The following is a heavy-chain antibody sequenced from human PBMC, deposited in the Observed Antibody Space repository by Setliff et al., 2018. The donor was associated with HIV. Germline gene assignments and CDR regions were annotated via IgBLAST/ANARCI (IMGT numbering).Heavy chain of an antibody. CDR1: AFTFNKYA. CDR3: ASSNVVVVTASVSDAFDI. D-gene: IGHD2-21*02. V-gene: IGHV3-23*01. CDR2: ISGSGDTT. J-gene: IGHJ3*02. Sequence: GSLRLSCTASAFTFNKYAMAWVRQAPGKGLEWVSGISGSGDTTNYADSVKGRFTISRDNAKNTLFLQMNSLRAEDTAVYYCASSNVVVVTASVSDAFDIWGQGTMVTVSS.